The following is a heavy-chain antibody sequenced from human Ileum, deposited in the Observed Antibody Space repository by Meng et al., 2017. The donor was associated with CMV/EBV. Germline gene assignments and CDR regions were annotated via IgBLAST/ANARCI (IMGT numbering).Heavy chain of an antibody. Sequence: GGSLRLSCAASGFTFSSYAMHWVRQAPGKGLEYVSAISSNGGSTYYADSVKGRFTISRDNSKNTLYLQMGSLRAEDMAVYYCARIAGSIAAQPVWYYYYGMDVWGQGTTVTVSS. V-gene: IGHV3-64*02. CDR2: ISSNGGST. CDR3: ARIAGSIAAQPVWYYYYGMDV. D-gene: IGHD6-6*01. CDR1: GFTFSSYA. J-gene: IGHJ6*02.